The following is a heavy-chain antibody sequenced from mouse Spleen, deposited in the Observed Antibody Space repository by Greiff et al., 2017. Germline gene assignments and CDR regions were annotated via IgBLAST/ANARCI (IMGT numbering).Heavy chain of an antibody. J-gene: IGHJ1*01. CDR1: GYTFTSYY. D-gene: IGHD1-1*01. CDR3: ARPPTGPHYWYFDV. V-gene: IGHV1S56*01. Sequence: VQLQQSGPELVKPGASVRISCKASGYTFTSYYIHWVKQRPGQGLEWIGWIYPGNVNTKYNEKFKGKATLTADKSSSTAYMQLSSLTSEDSAVYCCARPPTGPHYWYFDVWGAGTTVTVSS. CDR2: IYPGNVNT.